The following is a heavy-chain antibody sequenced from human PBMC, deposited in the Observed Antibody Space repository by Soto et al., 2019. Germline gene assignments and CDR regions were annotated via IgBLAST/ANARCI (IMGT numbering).Heavy chain of an antibody. D-gene: IGHD3-16*02. Sequence: QVQLVQSGAEEKKPGASVKVSCKASGYTFTRYAMPWVRQAPGQRLEWMGWINAGNGNTKYSQKFQGRVTITRDTSASTADMELSSLRSEDTAVYYGARLVGAASDYWGQGTLVTVSS. V-gene: IGHV1-3*05. J-gene: IGHJ4*02. CDR1: GYTFTRYA. CDR2: INAGNGNT. CDR3: ARLVGAASDY.